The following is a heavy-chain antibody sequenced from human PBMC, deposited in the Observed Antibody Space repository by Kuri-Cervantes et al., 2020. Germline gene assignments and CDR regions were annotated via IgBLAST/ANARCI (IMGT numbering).Heavy chain of an antibody. J-gene: IGHJ5*02. Sequence: GGSLRLSCAASGFTFSSYGMHWVRQAPGKGLEWVAVISYDGSNKYYADSVKGRFTISRDNSKNTLYLQMNSLRAEDTAVYYCAKDSRPYQLLGWFDPWGQGTLVTVSS. CDR3: AKDSRPYQLLGWFDP. D-gene: IGHD2-2*01. CDR1: GFTFSSYG. CDR2: ISYDGSNK. V-gene: IGHV3-30*18.